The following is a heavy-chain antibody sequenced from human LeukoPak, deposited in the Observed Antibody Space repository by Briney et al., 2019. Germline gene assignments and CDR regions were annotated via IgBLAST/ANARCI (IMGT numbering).Heavy chain of an antibody. Sequence: GRSLRLSCAASGFTFSSYAMHWDRQAPGKGLEWVAVISYDGSNKYYADSVKGRFTISRDNSKNTLYLQMNSLRAEDTAVYYCARDGGYYDFWSGYYNGRSEVVLDYWGQGTLVTVSS. J-gene: IGHJ4*02. D-gene: IGHD3-3*01. V-gene: IGHV3-30-3*01. CDR1: GFTFSSYA. CDR2: ISYDGSNK. CDR3: ARDGGYYDFWSGYYNGRSEVVLDY.